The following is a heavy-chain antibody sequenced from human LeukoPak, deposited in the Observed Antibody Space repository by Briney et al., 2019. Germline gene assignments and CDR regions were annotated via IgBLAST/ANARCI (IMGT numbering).Heavy chain of an antibody. CDR3: ATDDGTTGLPGY. CDR2: IWYDGTIK. Sequence: GGSLRLSCEASGFTFTTYGMHWVRQAPGKGLEWVAVIWYDGTIKDYAGSAKGRFTISRDNSNNTLYLQMSSLRADDTAVYYCATDDGTTGLPGYWGQGTLVTVSS. J-gene: IGHJ4*02. D-gene: IGHD1-14*01. CDR1: GFTFTTYG. V-gene: IGHV3-33*01.